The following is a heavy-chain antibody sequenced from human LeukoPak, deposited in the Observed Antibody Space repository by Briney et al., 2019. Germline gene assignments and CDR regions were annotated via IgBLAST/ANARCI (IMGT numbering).Heavy chain of an antibody. Sequence: GRSLGLSCAASGFTFSSYGMHWVRQAPGKGLEWVAVIWYDGGNKYYADSVKGRFTISRDNSKNTLYLQMNSLRAEDTAVYYCAKDHEQWLGQDYFDYWGQGTLVTVSS. J-gene: IGHJ4*02. CDR1: GFTFSSYG. V-gene: IGHV3-33*06. CDR2: IWYDGGNK. D-gene: IGHD6-19*01. CDR3: AKDHEQWLGQDYFDY.